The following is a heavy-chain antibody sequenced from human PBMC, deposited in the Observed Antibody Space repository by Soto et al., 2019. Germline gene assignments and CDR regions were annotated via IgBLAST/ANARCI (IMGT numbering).Heavy chain of an antibody. D-gene: IGHD2-2*01. J-gene: IGHJ6*02. CDR2: IYYSGST. V-gene: IGHV4-31*03. CDR3: ARDHCSSTSCSETVYYYYGMDV. CDR1: GGSISSGGYY. Sequence: SETLSLTCTVSGGSISSGGYYWGWIRQHPGKGLEWIGYIYYSGSTYYNPSLKSRVTISVDTSKSQFSLKLSSVTAADTAVYYCARDHCSSTSCSETVYYYYGMDVWGQGTTVTVSS.